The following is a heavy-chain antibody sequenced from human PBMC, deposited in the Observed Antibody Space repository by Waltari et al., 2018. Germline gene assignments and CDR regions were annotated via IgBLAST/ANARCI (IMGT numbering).Heavy chain of an antibody. CDR3: ARYEDLYGMDV. CDR1: ADSIRINKW. J-gene: IGHJ6*02. Sequence: VQLQESGPGLVKPSGTLSLPCVFSADSIRINKWWTWVRPPPGKGLEWIGEIYQSGSTTYNPSLKGRVTMSIDMSKKQLSLRLTSVTTADTAMYYCARYEDLYGMDVWGQGTTITVSS. CDR2: IYQSGST. D-gene: IGHD2-15*01. V-gene: IGHV4-4*02.